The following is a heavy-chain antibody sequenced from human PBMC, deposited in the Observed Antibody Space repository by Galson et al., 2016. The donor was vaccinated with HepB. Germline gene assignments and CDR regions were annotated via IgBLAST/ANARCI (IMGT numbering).Heavy chain of an antibody. CDR3: ARLTGRYCSSTSCLREDAFDI. Sequence: CAISGDSVSSTSAAWNWIRQSPSRGLEWLGRTYYRSKWYNDYAVSVKSRITINPDTSKNQFSLQLNSVTPEDTAVYYCARLTGRYCSSTSCLREDAFDIWGQGTMVTVSS. D-gene: IGHD2-2*01. CDR2: TYYRSKWYN. V-gene: IGHV6-1*01. J-gene: IGHJ3*02. CDR1: GDSVSSTSAA.